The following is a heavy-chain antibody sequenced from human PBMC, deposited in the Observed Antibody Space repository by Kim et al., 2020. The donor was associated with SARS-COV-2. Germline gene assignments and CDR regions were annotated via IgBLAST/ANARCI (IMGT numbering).Heavy chain of an antibody. CDR1: GFTFSSYG. CDR2: ISYDGSNK. V-gene: IGHV3-30*18. Sequence: GGSLRLSCAASGFTFSSYGMHWVRQAPGKGLEWVAVISYDGSNKYYADSVKGRFTISRDNSKNTLYLQMNSLRAEDTAVYYCAKDHGLLWFGELSFDYWGQGTLVTVSS. J-gene: IGHJ4*02. D-gene: IGHD3-10*01. CDR3: AKDHGLLWFGELSFDY.